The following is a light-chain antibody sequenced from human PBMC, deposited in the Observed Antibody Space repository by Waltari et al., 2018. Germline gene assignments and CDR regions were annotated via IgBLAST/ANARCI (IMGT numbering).Light chain of an antibody. J-gene: IGKJ1*01. CDR2: WAS. CDR3: QQYYTSRRT. CDR1: QSLLFSLNNKNY. V-gene: IGKV4-1*01. Sequence: DIVMTQSPDSLAVSLGERATIHCKSSQSLLFSLNNKNYLAWYQHKPGRSPKMLFYWASTRESGVPDRFSGSGSGTDFTLTISILQAEDVAIYYCQQYYTSRRTFGQGTKVEIK.